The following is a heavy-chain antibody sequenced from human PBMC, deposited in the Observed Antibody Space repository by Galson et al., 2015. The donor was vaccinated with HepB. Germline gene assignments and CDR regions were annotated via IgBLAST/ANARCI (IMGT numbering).Heavy chain of an antibody. CDR2: INSDGSST. V-gene: IGHV3-74*01. CDR1: GFTFSSYW. CDR3: ARTKITIRNWFDP. D-gene: IGHD3-3*01. Sequence: SLRLSCAASGFTFSSYWMHWVRQAPGKGLVWVSRINSDGSSTSYADSVKGRFTISRDNAKNTLYLQMNSLRAEDTAVYYCARTKITIRNWFDPWGQGTLVTVSS. J-gene: IGHJ5*02.